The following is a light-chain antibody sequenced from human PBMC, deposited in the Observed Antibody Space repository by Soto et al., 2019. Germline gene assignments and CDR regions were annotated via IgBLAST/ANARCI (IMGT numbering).Light chain of an antibody. CDR2: AAS. J-gene: IGKJ1*01. CDR1: QDISKY. V-gene: IGKV1-27*01. CDR3: HKYNNAPPWT. Sequence: DIQMTQSPSSLSASVGDRVTITCRAGQDISKYLAWYQQKPGKVPKLLIYAASTLKSGVPARFSVSGSGTDFTLTISSVQPEDVATYYCHKYNNAPPWTFGQVSKVKI.